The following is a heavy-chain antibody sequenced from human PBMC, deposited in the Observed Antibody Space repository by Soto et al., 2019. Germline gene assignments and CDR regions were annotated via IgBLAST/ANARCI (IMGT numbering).Heavy chain of an antibody. CDR2: MNPNSGNT. J-gene: IGHJ6*02. D-gene: IGHD6-19*01. CDR3: AREQWLGFSYYYGMDV. CDR1: GYTLTSND. Sequence: GPSVQVTCKASGYTLTSNDINWVRQATGQGLEWMGWMNPNSGNTGYAQKFQGRVTMTRNTSISTAYMELSSLRSEDTAVYYCAREQWLGFSYYYGMDVWGQGTTVTVSS. V-gene: IGHV1-8*01.